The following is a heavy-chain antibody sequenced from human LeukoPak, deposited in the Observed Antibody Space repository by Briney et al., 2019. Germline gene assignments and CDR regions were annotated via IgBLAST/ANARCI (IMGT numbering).Heavy chain of an antibody. Sequence: GASVKVSCKAFGGTFSSYAISWVRQAPGQGLEWMGGIIPIFGTANYAQKFQGRVTITADESTSTAYMELSSLRSEDTAVYYCAREAAAAPFDYWGQGTLVTVSS. J-gene: IGHJ4*02. CDR2: IIPIFGTA. CDR3: AREAAAAPFDY. CDR1: GGTFSSYA. D-gene: IGHD6-13*01. V-gene: IGHV1-69*13.